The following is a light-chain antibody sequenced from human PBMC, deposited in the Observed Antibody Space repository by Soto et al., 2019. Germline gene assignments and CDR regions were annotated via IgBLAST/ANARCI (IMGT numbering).Light chain of an antibody. Sequence: QSVLTQPPSASGNPGQRVTISCSGSSSNIGSNTVNWDQQLPTTAPKLLIYTNNQRPSGVPDRFSGSKSGTSASLAISGLQSEDEADYYCAAWDDSLNGPVFGTGTKVTVL. CDR3: AAWDDSLNGPV. CDR2: TNN. CDR1: SSNIGSNT. V-gene: IGLV1-44*01. J-gene: IGLJ1*01.